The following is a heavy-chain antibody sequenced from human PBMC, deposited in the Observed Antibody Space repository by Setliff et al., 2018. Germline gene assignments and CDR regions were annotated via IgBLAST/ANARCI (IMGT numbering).Heavy chain of an antibody. CDR1: TFTLGTYS. Sequence: SLKISCAASTFTLGTYSMHWVRQAPGKGLAWVSSISPYSDYIYYADSVKGRFTISRDNAKNSLYLQMNSLGAEDTAVYFCARSPANGGHDAFDVWGQGTMVTVSS. V-gene: IGHV3-21*06. CDR3: ARSPANGGHDAFDV. D-gene: IGHD6-25*01. CDR2: ISPYSDYI. J-gene: IGHJ3*01.